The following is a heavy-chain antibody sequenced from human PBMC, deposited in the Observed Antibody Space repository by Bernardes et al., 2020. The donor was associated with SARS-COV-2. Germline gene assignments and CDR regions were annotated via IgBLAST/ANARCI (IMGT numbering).Heavy chain of an antibody. CDR2: ISSSSSTI. J-gene: IGHJ4*02. Sequence: GGSLRLSCAASGFTFSSYSMNWVRQAPGKGLEWVSYISSSSSTIYYADSVKGRFTISRDNAKNSLYLQMNSLRAEDTAVYYCATVGVGATTLIDYWGQGTLVTVSS. D-gene: IGHD1-26*01. CDR1: GFTFSSYS. V-gene: IGHV3-48*04. CDR3: ATVGVGATTLIDY.